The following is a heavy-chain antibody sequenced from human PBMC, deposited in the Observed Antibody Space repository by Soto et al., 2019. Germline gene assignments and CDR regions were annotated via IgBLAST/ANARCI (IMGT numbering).Heavy chain of an antibody. Sequence: EVQLLESGGGLVQPGGSLRLSCAASGFTFSTYARNWVRQAPGKGLEGVSGISGSGDSTYYADSVKGRFTGSRDNSKNTLYLQMNSLRAEDTAVFYCATERSSGWSLDSWGQGTLVTVSS. D-gene: IGHD6-19*01. CDR2: ISGSGDST. CDR3: ATERSSGWSLDS. V-gene: IGHV3-23*01. CDR1: GFTFSTYA. J-gene: IGHJ4*02.